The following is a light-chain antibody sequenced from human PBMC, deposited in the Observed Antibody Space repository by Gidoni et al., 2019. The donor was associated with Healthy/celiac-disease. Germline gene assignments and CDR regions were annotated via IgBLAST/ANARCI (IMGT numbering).Light chain of an antibody. CDR2: AAS. J-gene: IGKJ1*01. CDR3: QQSYSTPPT. Sequence: DIQMTQSPSSLSASVGDRVTITCRASQSISSYLNWYQQKPGKAPKLLIYAASSLQGGVPSRFSGSGSGTDFTLTISSLQPTDFATYYCQQSYSTPPTFGQGTKVEIK. V-gene: IGKV1-39*01. CDR1: QSISSY.